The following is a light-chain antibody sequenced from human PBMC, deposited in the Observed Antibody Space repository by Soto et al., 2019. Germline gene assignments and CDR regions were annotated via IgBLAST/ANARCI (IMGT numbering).Light chain of an antibody. J-gene: IGKJ2*02. Sequence: EIVLTQSPGTLSLSPGERATLSCRASQSVSSSYLAWYQQKPGQAPRLLIYGASSRATGIPDRFSGSWSGTDFTLTISRLEPEDVAVYYCQQYGISPPCTFGQGTKLEIK. CDR1: QSVSSSY. CDR2: GAS. CDR3: QQYGISPPCT. V-gene: IGKV3-20*01.